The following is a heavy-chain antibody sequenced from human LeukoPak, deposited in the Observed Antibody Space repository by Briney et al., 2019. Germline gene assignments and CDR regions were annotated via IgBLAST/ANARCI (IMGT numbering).Heavy chain of an antibody. J-gene: IGHJ4*02. CDR2: IYTSGST. CDR3: ARDMGWLQPYYFDY. V-gene: IGHV4-4*07. D-gene: IGHD5-24*01. CDR1: GGSISSYY. Sequence: MPSETLSLTCTVSGGSISSYYWSWIRQPAGKGLECIGRIYTSGSTNYNPSLKSRVTMSVDTSKNQFSLKLSSVTDAETAVYYCARDMGWLQPYYFDYWGQGTLVTVSS.